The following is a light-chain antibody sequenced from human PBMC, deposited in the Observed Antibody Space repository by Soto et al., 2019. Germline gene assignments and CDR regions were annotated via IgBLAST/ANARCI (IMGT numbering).Light chain of an antibody. Sequence: EIVLTQSKGTLSLSPGERATLSCRASQRVSSGYVAWYQQKPGQAPRLLIYGASSRATGIPDRFRASASGTDFTLTISRLEPEDFAVYFCQQYGGSPAITFGQGTRLEIK. CDR2: GAS. J-gene: IGKJ5*01. CDR1: QRVSSGY. CDR3: QQYGGSPAIT. V-gene: IGKV3-20*01.